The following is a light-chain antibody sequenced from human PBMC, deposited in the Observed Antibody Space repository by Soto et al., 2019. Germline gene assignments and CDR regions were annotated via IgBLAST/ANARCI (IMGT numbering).Light chain of an antibody. J-gene: IGLJ2*01. CDR3: SSYTSSSTLGV. CDR1: SSDVGGYNY. Sequence: QSVLTQPASVSGSPGQSITISCTGTSSDVGGYNYVSWYQQHPGKAPKLMIYDVSIRPSGVSNRFSGSKSGNTASLTISGLQAEDEADYYCSSYTSSSTLGVFGGGTKLTVL. V-gene: IGLV2-14*01. CDR2: DVS.